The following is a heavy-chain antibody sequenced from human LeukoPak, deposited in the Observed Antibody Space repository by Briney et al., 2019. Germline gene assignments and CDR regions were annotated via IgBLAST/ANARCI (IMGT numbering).Heavy chain of an antibody. J-gene: IGHJ4*02. V-gene: IGHV3-23*01. CDR2: ISGSGGST. D-gene: IGHD3-22*01. Sequence: GGSLRLSCAASGFTFSSYAMSWVRQAPGKGLELVSAISGSGGSTYYADSVKGRFTISRDNSKNTLYLQMNSLRAEDTAVYYCAQSIPPKSRRGYYYPVDYWGQGTLVTVSP. CDR3: AQSIPPKSRRGYYYPVDY. CDR1: GFTFSSYA.